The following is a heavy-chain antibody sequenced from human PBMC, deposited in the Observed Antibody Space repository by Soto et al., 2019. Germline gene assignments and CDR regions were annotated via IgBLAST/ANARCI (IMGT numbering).Heavy chain of an antibody. J-gene: IGHJ6*02. CDR1: GGSFSGYY. Sequence: SETLSLTCAVYGGSFSGYYWSWIRQPPGKGLEWIGEINHSGSTNYNPSLKSRVTISVDTSKNQFSLKLSSVTAADTAVYYCARTGPYYDFWSGYYFGGGMDVLGQVTTVTVSS. D-gene: IGHD3-3*01. V-gene: IGHV4-34*01. CDR3: ARTGPYYDFWSGYYFGGGMDV. CDR2: INHSGST.